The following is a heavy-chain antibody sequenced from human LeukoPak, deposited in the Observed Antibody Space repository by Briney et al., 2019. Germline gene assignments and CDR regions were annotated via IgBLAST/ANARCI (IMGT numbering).Heavy chain of an antibody. Sequence: GGTLRLSCAASGFTFSGFAMSWIRQAPGKGLEWVSYISRSGTTIYYADSVKGRFTISRDNAKNSLYLQMNSLRAEDTAVYYCAREAPGIAVAGTGSDYYYYMDVWGKGTTVTISS. V-gene: IGHV3-11*04. CDR1: GFTFSGFA. CDR2: ISRSGTTI. J-gene: IGHJ6*03. D-gene: IGHD6-19*01. CDR3: AREAPGIAVAGTGSDYYYYMDV.